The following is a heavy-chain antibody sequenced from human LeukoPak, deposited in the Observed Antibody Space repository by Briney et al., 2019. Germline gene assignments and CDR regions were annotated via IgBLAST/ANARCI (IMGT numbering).Heavy chain of an antibody. J-gene: IGHJ4*02. V-gene: IGHV3-74*01. CDR3: AKDHNMVRGVILDY. CDR2: INSDGSST. D-gene: IGHD3-10*01. CDR1: GFTFSSYW. Sequence: PGGSLRLSCAASGFTFSSYWMHWVRQAPGNGLVWVSRINSDGSSTSYADSVKGRFTISRDNAKNTLYLQMNSLRAEDTAVYYCAKDHNMVRGVILDYWGQGTLVTVSS.